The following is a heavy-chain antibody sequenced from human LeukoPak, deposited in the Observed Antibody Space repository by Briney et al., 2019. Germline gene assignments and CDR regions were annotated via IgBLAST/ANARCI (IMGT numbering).Heavy chain of an antibody. J-gene: IGHJ4*02. V-gene: IGHV3-43*01. CDR2: IEWIGSKT. CDR3: AKDKLGSIDY. D-gene: IGHD1-1*01. CDR1: GFIFADYN. Sequence: GGSLRLSCAASGFIFADYNMHWVRQAPGKSLEWVSIIEWIGSKTSYAASVKGRFTISRDNSKNSLYLQMNSLGPEDTALYYCAKDKLGSIDYWGQGTLVTVSS.